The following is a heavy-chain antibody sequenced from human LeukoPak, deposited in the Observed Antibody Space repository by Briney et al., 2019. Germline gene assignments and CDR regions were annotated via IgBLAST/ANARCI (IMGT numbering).Heavy chain of an antibody. J-gene: IGHJ4*02. CDR1: GGSFSSYY. D-gene: IGHD1-1*01. CDR2: VNHSGST. V-gene: IGHV4-34*01. CDR3: ARDVTGSASDY. Sequence: SETLSLTCAVYGGSFSSYYWSWIRQSPGKGLEWIGEVNHSGSTNYNPFLKSRVTISVDTSKNQFSLKLTSVTAADTAVYYCARDVTGSASDYWGQGTLVTVSS.